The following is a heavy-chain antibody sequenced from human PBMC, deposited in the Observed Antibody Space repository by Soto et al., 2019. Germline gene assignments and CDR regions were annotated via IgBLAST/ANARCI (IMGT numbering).Heavy chain of an antibody. CDR3: ARHGRLGYKSGNWFDP. J-gene: IGHJ5*02. Sequence: GESLKISCKGSGYSFTSYWIGWVRQMPGKGLEWMGIIYPGDSDTRYSPSFQGQVTISADKSISTAYLQWSSLKASDTAMYYCARHGRLGYKSGNWFDPWGQGTLVTVSS. D-gene: IGHD5-12*01. CDR2: IYPGDSDT. CDR1: GYSFTSYW. V-gene: IGHV5-51*01.